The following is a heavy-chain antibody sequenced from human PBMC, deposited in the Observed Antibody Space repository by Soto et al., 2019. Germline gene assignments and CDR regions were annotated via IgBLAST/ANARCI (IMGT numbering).Heavy chain of an antibody. D-gene: IGHD3-3*01. CDR1: GFTCSSYG. CDR3: ARYRDELEWPVGY. V-gene: IGHV3-33*01. CDR2: IWYDGSNK. Sequence: QGQLVESGGGVVQPGRSLRLSCASSGFTCSSYGMHWVRQAPGKGLEWVAVIWYDGSNKYYADSVKGRFTISRDNSKNILYLQMNSLRAEDTAVYYCARYRDELEWPVGYWGQGTLVTVSS. J-gene: IGHJ4*02.